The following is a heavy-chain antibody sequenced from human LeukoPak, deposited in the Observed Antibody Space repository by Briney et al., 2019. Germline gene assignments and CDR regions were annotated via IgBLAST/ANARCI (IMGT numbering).Heavy chain of an antibody. D-gene: IGHD3-9*01. CDR1: GFTFSSYA. V-gene: IGHV3-30*04. CDR2: ISYDGSNK. J-gene: IGHJ4*02. Sequence: GGSLRLSCAASGFTFSSYAMHWVRQAPGKGLEWVAVISYDGSNKYYADSVKGRFTISRDNAKDSLFLQMNSLRAEDTAVYYCVAFDWLLWGQGTLVTVSP. CDR3: VAFDWLL.